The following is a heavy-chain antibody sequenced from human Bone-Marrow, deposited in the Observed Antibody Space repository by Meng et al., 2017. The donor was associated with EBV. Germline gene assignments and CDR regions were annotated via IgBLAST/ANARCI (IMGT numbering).Heavy chain of an antibody. CDR2: LIPDFGTP. CDR3: ARESGRGYTPDF. CDR1: GGAFRYSA. J-gene: IGHJ4*02. D-gene: IGHD3-10*01. V-gene: IGHV1-69*01. Sequence: QGQVVQSGVEGNKPGSSVKGSCKASGGAFRYSAISWVRQAPGQGLEWMGGLIPDFGTPDYAPNYQDRVTITADESTSTAYMELNSLTTEDTAIYYCARESGRGYTPDFWGQGTLVTVSS.